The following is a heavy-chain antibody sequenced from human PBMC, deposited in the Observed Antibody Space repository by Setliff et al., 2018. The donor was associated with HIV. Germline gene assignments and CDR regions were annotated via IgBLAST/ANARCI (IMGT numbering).Heavy chain of an antibody. CDR2: IKQDGSQK. D-gene: IGHD1-20*01. J-gene: IGHJ5*02. CDR3: ERVEKWAVYEGEIEWFDP. V-gene: IGHV3-7*01. Sequence: PGGSLRLSCAASGFTFSSYWMSWVRQAPGKGLEWVANIKQDGSQKYCVDSVKGRFTISRDDAKNSLYLQMNSLRAEDTAVYYCERVEKWAVYEGEIEWFDPWGQGTLVTVSS. CDR1: GFTFSSYW.